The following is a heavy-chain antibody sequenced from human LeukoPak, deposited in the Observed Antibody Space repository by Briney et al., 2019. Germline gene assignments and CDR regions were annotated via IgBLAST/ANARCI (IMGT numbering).Heavy chain of an antibody. CDR2: ISGSGDTT. J-gene: IGHJ4*02. CDR3: AKVFEQLRFLEWWDY. CDR1: GFTFSSYA. D-gene: IGHD3-3*01. Sequence: PGGSLRLSCAASGFTFSSYAMSWVRQAPRKGLEWVPAISGSGDTTYYADSVKGRFTISRDNSKDTLYLQMNSLRAEDTAVYYCAKVFEQLRFLEWWDYWGQGTLVTVSS. V-gene: IGHV3-23*01.